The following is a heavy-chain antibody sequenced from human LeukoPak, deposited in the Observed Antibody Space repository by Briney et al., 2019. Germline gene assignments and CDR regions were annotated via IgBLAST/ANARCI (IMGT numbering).Heavy chain of an antibody. V-gene: IGHV4-34*01. J-gene: IGHJ6*03. CDR3: ARETSQKGAHYMDV. CDR2: INHSGST. Sequence: SETLSLTCAVYGGSFSGYYWSWIRQPPGKGLEWIGEINHSGSTNYNPSLKSRVTISVVTSKNQFSLKLSSVTAADTAVYYCARETSQKGAHYMDVWGKGTTVTISS. D-gene: IGHD3-16*01. CDR1: GGSFSGYY.